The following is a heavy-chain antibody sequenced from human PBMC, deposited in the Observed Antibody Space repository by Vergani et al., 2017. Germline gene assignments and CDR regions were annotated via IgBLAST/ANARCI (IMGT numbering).Heavy chain of an antibody. CDR2: IIPIFGTA. J-gene: IGHJ5*02. CDR3: ARGSIGWAHWGDSRFDP. D-gene: IGHD2-21*01. CDR1: GGTFSSYA. Sequence: QVQLVQSGAEVKKPGSSVKVSCKASGGTFSSYAISWVRQAPGQGLEWMGGIIPIFGTANYAQKFQGRVTITADESPSTAYMELSSLRSEDTAVYYCARGSIGWAHWGDSRFDPWGQGTLVTVSS. V-gene: IGHV1-69*01.